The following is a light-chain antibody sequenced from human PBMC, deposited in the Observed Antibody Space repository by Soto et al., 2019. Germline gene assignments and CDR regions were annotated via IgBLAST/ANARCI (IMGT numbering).Light chain of an antibody. CDR3: RQYNNLLRT. J-gene: IGKJ1*01. V-gene: IGKV3-15*01. CDR2: GAS. Sequence: EIVVANYTAALCVAGGESTSRWSRASQSVSSDLAWYHQKPGQAPRLLIYGASTRATGIPARFSGSGSGTEFTLIFSLLQSEDPAFYYCRQYNNLLRTCAQGTKVDIK. CDR1: QSVSSD.